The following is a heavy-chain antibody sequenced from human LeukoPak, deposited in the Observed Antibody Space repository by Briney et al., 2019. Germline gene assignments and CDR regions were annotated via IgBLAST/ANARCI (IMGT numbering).Heavy chain of an antibody. CDR3: ARDPTVTTPFDY. Sequence: PSETLSLTCTVSGGSISSSSYYWGWIRQPPGKGLEWIGSIYYSGSTYYNPSLKSRVTISVDTSKNQFSLKLSSVTAADTAVYYCARDPTVTTPFDYWGQGTLVTVSS. CDR2: IYYSGST. D-gene: IGHD4-17*01. J-gene: IGHJ4*02. V-gene: IGHV4-39*07. CDR1: GGSISSSSYY.